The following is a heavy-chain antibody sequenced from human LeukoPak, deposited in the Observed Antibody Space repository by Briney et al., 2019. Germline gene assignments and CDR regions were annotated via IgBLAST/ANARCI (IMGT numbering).Heavy chain of an antibody. CDR3: AKGANEQLVPRYFDY. CDR2: ISGSGGST. V-gene: IGHV3-23*01. J-gene: IGHJ4*02. D-gene: IGHD6-13*01. Sequence: PGGSLRLSCAASGFTFSSYAMSWVRQAPGKGLEWVSAISGSGGSTCYADSVKGRFTISRDNSKNTLYLQMNSLRAEDTAVYYCAKGANEQLVPRYFDYWGQGTLVTVSS. CDR1: GFTFSSYA.